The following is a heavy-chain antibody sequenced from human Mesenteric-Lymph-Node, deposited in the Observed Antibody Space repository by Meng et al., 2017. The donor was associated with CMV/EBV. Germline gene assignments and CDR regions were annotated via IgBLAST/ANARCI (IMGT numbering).Heavy chain of an antibody. CDR1: GFSFRSYW. Sequence: GESLKISCGGSGFSFRSYWMSWVRQAPGKGLEWVANIKLDGSDTHYVDSVRGRFTVSRDNAMNSLYLQINSLRAEDTAVYYCARLVEYWGQGTLVTVSS. D-gene: IGHD6-6*01. V-gene: IGHV3-7*01. CDR2: IKLDGSDT. J-gene: IGHJ4*02. CDR3: ARLVEY.